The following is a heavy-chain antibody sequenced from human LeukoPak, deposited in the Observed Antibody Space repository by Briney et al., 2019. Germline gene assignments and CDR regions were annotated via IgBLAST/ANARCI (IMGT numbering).Heavy chain of an antibody. J-gene: IGHJ4*02. CDR1: GFTFSSYA. V-gene: IGHV3-23*01. Sequence: GGSLRLSCAASGFTFSSYAMNWVRQAPGKGLEWVSGSGSGGSTYYADSVKGRFTISRDNSKNTMYLQMNSLRVEDTAIYYCAKDFSSRATILVDYWGQGTLVTVSS. CDR2: SGSGGST. D-gene: IGHD5-24*01. CDR3: AKDFSSRATILVDY.